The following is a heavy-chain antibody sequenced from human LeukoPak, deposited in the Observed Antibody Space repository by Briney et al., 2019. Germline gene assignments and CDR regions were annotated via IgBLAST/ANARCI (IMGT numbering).Heavy chain of an antibody. D-gene: IGHD2-2*01. V-gene: IGHV4-30-2*01. CDR3: AGGVGYCSITSCPGVDYGMCV. CDR1: GGSISSGGYS. Sequence: SETLSLTCAVYGGSISSGGYSWIWIRQPPGKGLEWIGYIYHSGSTYYNPSLKSRVTISVDRSKNQFSLKLSSVTAAYTAVYYCAGGVGYCSITSCPGVDYGMCVWGQGTTVTVSS. J-gene: IGHJ6*02. CDR2: IYHSGST.